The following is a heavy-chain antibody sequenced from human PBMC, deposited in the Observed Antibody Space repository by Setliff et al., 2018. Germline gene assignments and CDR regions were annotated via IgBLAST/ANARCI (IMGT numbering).Heavy chain of an antibody. D-gene: IGHD6-6*01. CDR3: ARGRNIAARLLDS. V-gene: IGHV4-59*12. Sequence: PSETLSLTCNVSGGSIRSYYWSWIRQPPGKGPEWIGYMYYSGTTNYNPSLKSRATISIDTSKDQFSLKLISMSAADTAVYFCARGRNIAARLLDSWGQGTLVTVSS. CDR2: MYYSGTT. CDR1: GGSIRSYY. J-gene: IGHJ4*02.